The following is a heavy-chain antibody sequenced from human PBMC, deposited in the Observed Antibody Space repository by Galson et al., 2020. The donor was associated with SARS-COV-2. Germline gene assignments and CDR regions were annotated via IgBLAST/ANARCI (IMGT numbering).Heavy chain of an antibody. CDR1: GGSISSSSYY. CDR2: IYYSGST. CDR3: ARSYSGYDYDDAFDI. D-gene: IGHD5-12*01. V-gene: IGHV4-39*01. Sequence: SETLSLTCTVSGGSISSSSYYWGWIRQPPGKGLEWIGRIYYSGSTYYNPSLKSRVTISVDTSKNQFSLKLSSVTAADTAVYYCARSYSGYDYDDAFDIWGQGTMVTVSS. J-gene: IGHJ3*02.